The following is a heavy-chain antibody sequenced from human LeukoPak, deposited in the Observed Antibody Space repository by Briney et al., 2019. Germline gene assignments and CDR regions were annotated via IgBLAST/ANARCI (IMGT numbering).Heavy chain of an antibody. CDR2: IIPILGIA. J-gene: IGHJ6*02. Sequence: ASVKVSCTASGGTFSSYAISWVRQAPGQGLEWMGRIIPILGIANYAQKFQGRVTITADKSTSTAYMELSSLRSEDTAVYYCARDGCSSTSCYAPYYYYYYGMDVWGQGTTVTVSS. D-gene: IGHD2-2*01. CDR1: GGTFSSYA. V-gene: IGHV1-69*04. CDR3: ARDGCSSTSCYAPYYYYYYGMDV.